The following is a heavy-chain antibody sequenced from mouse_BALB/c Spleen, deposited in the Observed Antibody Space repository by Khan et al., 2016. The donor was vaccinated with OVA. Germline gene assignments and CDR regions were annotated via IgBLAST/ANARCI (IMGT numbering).Heavy chain of an antibody. CDR1: GYSITSDYA. Sequence: EVQLKESGPGLVKPSQSLSLTCTVTGYSITSDYAWNWIRQFPGNKLEWMGYISYSGSTSYNPSLKSRISITRDTSKNQFFLQLNSVTTEDTATYYCARSPPVGDLWFAYWGQGTLVTVSA. CDR2: ISYSGST. D-gene: IGHD3-3*01. V-gene: IGHV3-2*02. J-gene: IGHJ3*01. CDR3: ARSPPVGDLWFAY.